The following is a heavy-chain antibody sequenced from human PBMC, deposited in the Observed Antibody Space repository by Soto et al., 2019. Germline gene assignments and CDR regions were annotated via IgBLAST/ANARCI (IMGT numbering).Heavy chain of an antibody. Sequence: GGSLRLSCAASGFTFSTYGMNWVRQAPGKGLEWLSSISDSGHYIYYADSVKGRFTISRDNAKNSLFLQMNSLRGEDPAVYYCERSGLALPYSASHWFDPWGHGTLVTVSS. J-gene: IGHJ5*02. D-gene: IGHD3-22*01. CDR2: ISDSGHYI. CDR3: ERSGLALPYSASHWFDP. V-gene: IGHV3-21*01. CDR1: GFTFSTYG.